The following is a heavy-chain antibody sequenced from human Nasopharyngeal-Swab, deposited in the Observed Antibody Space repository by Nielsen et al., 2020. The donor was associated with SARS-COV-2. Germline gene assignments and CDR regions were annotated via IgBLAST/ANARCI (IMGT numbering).Heavy chain of an antibody. CDR1: GGSFSGYY. V-gene: IGHV4-34*01. CDR2: INHSGST. CDR3: ARGDRGLLGY. J-gene: IGHJ4*02. Sequence: SETLSLTCAVYGGSFSGYYWSWIRQPPGKGLEWIGEINHSGSTNYNPSLKSRVTISVDTSKNQFSLKLSSVTAADTAVYYCARGDRGLLGYWGQGTLVTVSS. D-gene: IGHD3-10*01.